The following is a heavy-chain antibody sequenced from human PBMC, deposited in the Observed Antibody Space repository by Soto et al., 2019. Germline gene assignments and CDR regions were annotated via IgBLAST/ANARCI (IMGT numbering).Heavy chain of an antibody. CDR1: GGTFSSYA. Sequence: SVKVSCKASGGTFSSYAISWVRQAPGQGLEWMGGIIPNSGTTNYAQKFQGRVTITGDTSTSTAYMELSRLRSDDTAVYYCARVSTPLMYSSGWYPFDYWGQGTLVTVSS. V-gene: IGHV1-69*06. J-gene: IGHJ4*02. D-gene: IGHD6-19*01. CDR2: IIPNSGTT. CDR3: ARVSTPLMYSSGWYPFDY.